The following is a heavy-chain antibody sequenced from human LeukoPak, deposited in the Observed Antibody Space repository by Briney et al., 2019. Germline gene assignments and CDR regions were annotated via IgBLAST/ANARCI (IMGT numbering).Heavy chain of an antibody. Sequence: GGSLRLSCAASGFTFSTYTMNWIRQAPGKGLEWVSAISGSGGSTYYADSVKGRFTISRDNSKNTLYLQMNSLRAEDTAVYYCAKDLKPGLGIWGQGTLVTVSS. D-gene: IGHD3-22*01. CDR2: ISGSGGST. CDR1: GFTFSTYT. J-gene: IGHJ4*02. CDR3: AKDLKPGLGI. V-gene: IGHV3-23*01.